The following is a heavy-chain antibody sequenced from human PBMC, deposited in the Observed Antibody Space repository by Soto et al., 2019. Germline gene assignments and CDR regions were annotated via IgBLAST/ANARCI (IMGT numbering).Heavy chain of an antibody. CDR1: GFTFSSYA. D-gene: IGHD5-12*01. V-gene: IGHV3-64*01. CDR3: ARRDGYNFDY. CDR2: INSNGGST. Sequence: GSLRLSCAASGFTFSSYAMHWVRQAPGKGLEYVSAINSNGGSTYYANSVKGRFTISRDNSKNTLYLQMGSLRAEDMAVYYCARRDGYNFDYWGQGTLVTVSS. J-gene: IGHJ4*02.